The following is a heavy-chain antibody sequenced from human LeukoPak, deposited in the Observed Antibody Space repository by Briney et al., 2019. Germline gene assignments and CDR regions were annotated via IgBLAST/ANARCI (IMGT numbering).Heavy chain of an antibody. CDR2: IHPSTGHP. D-gene: IGHD3-16*02. CDR1: GYSFTNYA. V-gene: IGHV7-4-1*02. CDR3: ARALDSLGGLSLPDY. J-gene: IGHJ4*02. Sequence: ASVKVSCKASGYSFTNYAMNWVRQAPGQGLEFMGGIHPSTGHPSYAQGFSGRFVFSLDTSVTTTYLQISDLKADDTAVYFCARALDSLGGLSLPDYWGQGTLVTVSS.